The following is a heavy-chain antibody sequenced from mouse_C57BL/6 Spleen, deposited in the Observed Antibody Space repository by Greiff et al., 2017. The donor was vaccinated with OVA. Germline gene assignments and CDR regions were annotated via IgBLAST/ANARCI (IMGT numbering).Heavy chain of an antibody. J-gene: IGHJ1*03. D-gene: IGHD1-1*01. V-gene: IGHV1-75*01. CDR2: IFPGSGST. Sequence: QVQLQQPGPELVKPGASVKISCKASGYTFTDYYINWVKQRPGQGLEWIGWIFPGSGSTYYNEKFKGKATLTVDKSSSTAYMLLSSLTSEDSAVYFCARSTTVVARWYFDVWGTGTTVTVSS. CDR3: ARSTTVVARWYFDV. CDR1: GYTFTDYY.